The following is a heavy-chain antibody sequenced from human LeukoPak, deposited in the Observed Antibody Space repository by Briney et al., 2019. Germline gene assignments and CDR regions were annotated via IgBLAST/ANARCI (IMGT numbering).Heavy chain of an antibody. V-gene: IGHV1-46*01. CDR1: GYTFSSYY. Sequence: ASVKVSCKASGYTFSSYYMHWVRQAPGQGLEWMGIINPSGGSTSYAQKFQGRVTMTRDTSTSTVYMELSSLRSEDTAVYYCAREGERIVVATIFCYWGQGTLVTVSS. CDR3: AREGERIVVATIFCY. CDR2: INPSGGST. J-gene: IGHJ4*02. D-gene: IGHD3-22*01.